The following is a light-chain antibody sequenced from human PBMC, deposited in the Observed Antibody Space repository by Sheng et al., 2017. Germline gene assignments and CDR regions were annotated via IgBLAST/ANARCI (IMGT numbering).Light chain of an antibody. CDR1: SNDIGSYIY. J-gene: IGLJ1*01. CDR2: DVN. CDR3: SSYTLSWRPYV. V-gene: IGLV2-14*03. Sequence: QSALTQPASVSGSPGQAITISCTGTSNDIGSYIYVSWYQQYPGKVPKLLLFDVNYRPSGVSDRFSGSKSGNTASLTISGLQAEDEGVYYCSSYTLSWRPYVFGPGTTVTVL.